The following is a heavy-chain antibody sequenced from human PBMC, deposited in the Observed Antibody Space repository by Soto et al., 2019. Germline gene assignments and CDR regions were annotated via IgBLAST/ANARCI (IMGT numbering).Heavy chain of an antibody. J-gene: IGHJ4*02. CDR2: IIPIFGTA. CDR3: ARDRQACSGGSCKIDD. Sequence: SVKVSCKASGGTFSSYAISWVRQAPGQGLEWMGGIIPIFGTANYAKKFQGRVTITADESTSTAYMELSSLRSEDTAVYYCARDRQACSGGSCKIDDCGQGTLVSVDS. V-gene: IGHV1-69*13. CDR1: GGTFSSYA. D-gene: IGHD2-15*01.